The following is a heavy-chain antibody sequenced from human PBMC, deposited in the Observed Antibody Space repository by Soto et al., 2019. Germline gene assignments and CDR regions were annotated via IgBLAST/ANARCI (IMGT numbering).Heavy chain of an antibody. CDR1: GFTFSGSA. V-gene: IGHV3-73*02. Sequence: EVQLVKSGGGLVQPGGSLKLSCAASGFTFSGSAMHWVRQASGKGLDWVGRIRSKANSYATAYAASVKGRFTISREDSKNTAYLQMNSLKTEDTAVYYCTIAYGPDPVFDYCGQGTLVTASS. CDR3: TIAYGPDPVFDY. CDR2: IRSKANSYAT. J-gene: IGHJ4*02. D-gene: IGHD2-21*01.